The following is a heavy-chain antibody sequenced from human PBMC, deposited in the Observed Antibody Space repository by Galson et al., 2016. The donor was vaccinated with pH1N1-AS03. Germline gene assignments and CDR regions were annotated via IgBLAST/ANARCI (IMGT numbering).Heavy chain of an antibody. D-gene: IGHD3-10*01. CDR1: GFTFSNLW. Sequence: SLRLSCAASGFTFSNLWMHWVRQGPGKGLVWVARVNGDGSSATYADSVKGRFTISSDNAKNTVYLQMTSLSAEDTAVYYCATGRGYYYEYWGQGTLVTVSS. V-gene: IGHV3-74*01. CDR3: ATGRGYYYEY. CDR2: VNGDGSSA. J-gene: IGHJ4*02.